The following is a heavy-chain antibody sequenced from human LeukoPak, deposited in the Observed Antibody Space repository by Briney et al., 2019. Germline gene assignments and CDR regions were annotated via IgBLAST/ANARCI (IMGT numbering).Heavy chain of an antibody. CDR3: GRVRISSGSDYGYYFDY. J-gene: IGHJ4*02. CDR1: GFTLSRYA. CDR2: ISYDGDNK. Sequence: GGSLRLSCTASGFTLSRYAMNWVRQAPGKGLEWVAVISYDGDNKYYADSVKGRFTISRDNSKNTLCLQMNSLRAEDTALYYCGRVRISSGSDYGYYFDYWGQGTLVTVSS. V-gene: IGHV3-30-3*01. D-gene: IGHD1-26*01.